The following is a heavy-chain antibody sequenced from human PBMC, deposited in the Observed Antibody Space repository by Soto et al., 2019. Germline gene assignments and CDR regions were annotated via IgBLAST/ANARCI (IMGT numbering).Heavy chain of an antibody. CDR2: IYPGDSDS. D-gene: IGHD2-2*01. CDR1: GFTFTSYW. CDR3: AKHERYCSTTTCSNFDY. J-gene: IGHJ4*02. V-gene: IGHV5-51*01. Sequence: GESLKISCNGSGFTFTSYWIAWVRQMPGKGLEWMGIIYPGDSDSSYSPSFQGQVTISADKSINTAYLHWSSLKASDTAIYYCAKHERYCSTTTCSNFDYWGQGTLVTVYS.